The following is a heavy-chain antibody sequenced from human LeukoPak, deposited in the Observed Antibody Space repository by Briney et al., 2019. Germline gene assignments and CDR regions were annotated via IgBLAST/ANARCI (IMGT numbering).Heavy chain of an antibody. D-gene: IGHD4-17*01. J-gene: IGHJ4*02. CDR2: ISGSGVST. CDR3: AKDPYGDYVIEDY. CDR1: GLTFSTYA. V-gene: IGHV3-23*01. Sequence: PGGSLRLSCAASGLTFSTYAMSWVRQAPGKGLEWVSSISGSGVSTYYADSVKGRFTISRDNSKNTLYLQMNSLRAEDTAVYYCAKDPYGDYVIEDYWGQGTLVTVSS.